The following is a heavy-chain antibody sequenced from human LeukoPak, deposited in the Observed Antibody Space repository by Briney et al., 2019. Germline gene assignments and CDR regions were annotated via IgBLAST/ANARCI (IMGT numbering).Heavy chain of an antibody. V-gene: IGHV3-48*02. Sequence: PGESLRLSCVGSGFPFSSYNMNWVRQAPGKGLEWVSYISSSSSSIYYADSVKGRFTISRDNAKNSLYLQMNSLRDEDTAVYSCARAMYYFEYWAREPWSPSPQ. CDR1: GFPFSSYN. CDR2: ISSSSSSI. CDR3: ARAMYYFEY. J-gene: IGHJ4*02.